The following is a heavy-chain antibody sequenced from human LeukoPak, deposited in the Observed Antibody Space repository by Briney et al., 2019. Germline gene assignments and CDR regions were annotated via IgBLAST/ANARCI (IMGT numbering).Heavy chain of an antibody. CDR1: GGSISSGDYY. Sequence: SETLSLTCTVSGGSISSGDYYWSWIRQPPGKGLEWIEYIYYSGSTYYNPSLKSRVTISVDTSKNQFSLKLSSVTAADTAVYYCARVRGSSWYFAFDPWGQGTLVTVSS. J-gene: IGHJ5*02. V-gene: IGHV4-30-4*08. D-gene: IGHD6-13*01. CDR3: ARVRGSSWYFAFDP. CDR2: IYYSGST.